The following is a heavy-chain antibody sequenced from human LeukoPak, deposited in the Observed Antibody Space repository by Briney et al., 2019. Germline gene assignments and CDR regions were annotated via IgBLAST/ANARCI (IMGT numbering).Heavy chain of an antibody. CDR1: GFTFSSYA. J-gene: IGHJ6*02. Sequence: GGSLRLSCAASGFTFSSYAMSWVRQAPGKGLEWVSSISSSSSYIYYADSVKGRFTISRDNAKNSQYLQMNSLRAEDTAVYYCARRGVAGNPSRAYGMDVWGQGTTVTVSS. CDR2: ISSSSSYI. CDR3: ARRGVAGNPSRAYGMDV. D-gene: IGHD6-19*01. V-gene: IGHV3-21*01.